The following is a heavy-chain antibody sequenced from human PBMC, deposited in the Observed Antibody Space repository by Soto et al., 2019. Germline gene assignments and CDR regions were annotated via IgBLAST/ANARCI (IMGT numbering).Heavy chain of an antibody. CDR3: ARDTGYRPDY. J-gene: IGHJ4*02. V-gene: IGHV4-31*03. Sequence: SETLSLSCTVSGGSISSGGYYWSWIRQHPGKGLEWIGYIYYSGSTYYNPSLKSRVTISVDTSKNQFSLKLTSVTAAYTAVYYCARDTGYRPDYWGQGSLVTVSS. CDR1: GGSISSGGYY. D-gene: IGHD6-13*01. CDR2: IYYSGST.